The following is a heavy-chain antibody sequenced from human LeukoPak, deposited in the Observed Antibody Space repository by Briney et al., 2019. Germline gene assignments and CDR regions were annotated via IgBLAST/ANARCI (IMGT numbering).Heavy chain of an antibody. CDR3: ARQIVVVPAALYWFDP. CDR2: IYYSGST. D-gene: IGHD2-15*01. J-gene: IGHJ5*02. CDR1: GGSISSYY. V-gene: IGHV4-59*08. Sequence: SETLSLTCTVSGGSISSYYWNWIRQPPGKGLEWSGHIYYSGSTNYNPSLKSRVTISVDTSKNQFSLKLSSVTAADTAVYYCARQIVVVPAALYWFDPWGQGTLVTVSS.